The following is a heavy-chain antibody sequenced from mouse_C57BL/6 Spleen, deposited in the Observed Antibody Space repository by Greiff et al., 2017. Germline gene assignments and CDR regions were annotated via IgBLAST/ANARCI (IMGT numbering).Heavy chain of an antibody. CDR1: GFTFSSYA. V-gene: IGHV5-4*01. D-gene: IGHD2-5*01. J-gene: IGHJ1*03. CDR3: ARDPDYSNYVGYFDV. CDR2: ISDGGSYT. Sequence: EVHVVESGGGLVKPGGSLKLSCAASGFTFSSYAMSWVRQTPEKRLEWVATISDGGSYTYYPDNVKGRFTISRDNAKNNLYLQMSHLKSEDTAMYYCARDPDYSNYVGYFDVWGTGTTVTVSS.